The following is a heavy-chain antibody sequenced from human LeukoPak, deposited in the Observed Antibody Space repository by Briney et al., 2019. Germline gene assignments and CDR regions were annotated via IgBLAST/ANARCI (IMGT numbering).Heavy chain of an antibody. Sequence: QPGGSLRLSCAASGFTFSSYWMSWVRQAPGKGLEWVANIKQDGSEKYYVDSVKGRFTISRDNAKNSLYLQMNSLRAEDTAVYYCARGNSSSWFGYYYYYGMDVWGQGTTVTVSS. J-gene: IGHJ6*02. CDR2: IKQDGSEK. V-gene: IGHV3-7*04. CDR1: GFTFSSYW. D-gene: IGHD6-13*01. CDR3: ARGNSSSWFGYYYYYGMDV.